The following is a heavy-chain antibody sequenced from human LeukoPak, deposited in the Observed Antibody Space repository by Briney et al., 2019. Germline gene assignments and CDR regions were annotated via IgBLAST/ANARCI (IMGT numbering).Heavy chain of an antibody. Sequence: GGSLRLSCAASGFIFSSYAMNWVRQAPGKGLEWVSGISGLGDTTYYADSVKGRFTISRGNSKNTLYLQMNSLRAEDTAVYYCAKKVGGVYAFDIWGQGTMVTVSS. CDR2: ISGLGDTT. CDR1: GFIFSSYA. V-gene: IGHV3-23*01. D-gene: IGHD3-16*01. CDR3: AKKVGGVYAFDI. J-gene: IGHJ3*02.